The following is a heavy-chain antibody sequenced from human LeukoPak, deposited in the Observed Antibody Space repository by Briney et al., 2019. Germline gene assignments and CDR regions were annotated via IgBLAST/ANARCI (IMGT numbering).Heavy chain of an antibody. CDR3: ARCPVRGVIMRTSYYFDF. D-gene: IGHD3-10*01. J-gene: IGHJ4*02. Sequence: PETPSLSCALYGGSSRGYYWSWICQPPRKGLGWVWEINHSGSTNYNPSLKSRVTISVDTSKNQFSLKLSSVTAADTAVYYWARCPVRGVIMRTSYYFDFWGQGTLVTVSS. V-gene: IGHV4-34*01. CDR1: GGSSRGYY. CDR2: INHSGST.